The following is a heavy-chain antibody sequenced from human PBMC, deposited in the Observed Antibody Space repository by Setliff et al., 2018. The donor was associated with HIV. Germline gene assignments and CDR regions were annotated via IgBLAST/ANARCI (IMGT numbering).Heavy chain of an antibody. CDR3: ARGPKSPRFDY. J-gene: IGHJ4*02. Sequence: SETLSLTCAVSGYSISSGYYWGWIRQPPGKGLEWVGSIYHSGTTYYNPSLKSRVTISVDTSKNQFSLKLSSVTAADTAVYFCARGPKSPRFDYWGQGTLVTVSS. CDR2: IYHSGTT. V-gene: IGHV4-38-2*01. CDR1: GYSISSGYY.